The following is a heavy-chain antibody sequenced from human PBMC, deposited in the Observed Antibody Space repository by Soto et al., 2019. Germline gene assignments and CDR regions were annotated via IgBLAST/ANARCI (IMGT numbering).Heavy chain of an antibody. J-gene: IGHJ6*02. CDR3: ARGIVVVTDKHQYYYYGMDV. Sequence: SVKVSCKASGGTFSSYAISWVRQAPGQGLEWMGGIIPIFGTANYAQKFQGRVTITADESTSTAYMELSSLRSEDTAVYYCARGIVVVTDKHQYYYYGMDVWGQGTTVTVSS. CDR2: IIPIFGTA. CDR1: GGTFSSYA. D-gene: IGHD2-21*02. V-gene: IGHV1-69*13.